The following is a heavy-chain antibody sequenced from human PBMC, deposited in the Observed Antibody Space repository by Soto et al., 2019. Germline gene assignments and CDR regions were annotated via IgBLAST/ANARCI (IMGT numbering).Heavy chain of an antibody. D-gene: IGHD2-2*01. Sequence: SVKVSCKASGGTFSSYAISWVRQAPGQGLEWMGGIIPIFGTANYAQKFQGRVTITADESTSTAYMELSSLRSEDTAVYYCARDPGDIVLVPAASSPKDYYYYYGMDVWGQGTTVT. J-gene: IGHJ6*02. CDR3: ARDPGDIVLVPAASSPKDYYYYYGMDV. CDR1: GGTFSSYA. V-gene: IGHV1-69*13. CDR2: IIPIFGTA.